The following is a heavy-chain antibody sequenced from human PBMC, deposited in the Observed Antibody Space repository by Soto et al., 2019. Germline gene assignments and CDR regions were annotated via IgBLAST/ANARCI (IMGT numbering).Heavy chain of an antibody. J-gene: IGHJ6*02. CDR3: ARDQDYGPYGMDV. Sequence: GGSLRLSCAASGFTFGSYAMHWVRQAPGKGLEWVAVISYDGSNKYYADSVKGRFTISRDNSKNTLYLQMNSLRAEDTAVYYCARDQDYGPYGMDVWGQGTTVTVSS. V-gene: IGHV3-30-3*01. CDR2: ISYDGSNK. D-gene: IGHD3-10*01. CDR1: GFTFGSYA.